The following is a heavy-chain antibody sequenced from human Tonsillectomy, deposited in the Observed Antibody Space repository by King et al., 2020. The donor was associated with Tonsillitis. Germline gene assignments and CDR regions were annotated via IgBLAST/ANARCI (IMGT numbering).Heavy chain of an antibody. D-gene: IGHD2-8*01. V-gene: IGHV3-74*03. CDR2: INRDGSGA. Sequence: VQLVESGGALAQPGGSLRLSCSVSGFTFSAYWMHWVRQAPGKGLVWVARINRDGSGAVYADSVKGRFTISRDNAKDTLFLHMNSLTVEDTALYYCAKDSGVWIIDSWGQGTLVTVSS. CDR3: AKDSGVWIIDS. CDR1: GFTFSAYW. J-gene: IGHJ4*02.